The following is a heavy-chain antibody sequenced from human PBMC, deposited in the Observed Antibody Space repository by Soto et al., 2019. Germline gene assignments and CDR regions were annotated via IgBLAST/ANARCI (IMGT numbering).Heavy chain of an antibody. V-gene: IGHV3-30*09. CDR3: ARRAWDSYYAIDV. D-gene: IGHD3-22*01. J-gene: IGHJ6*02. Sequence: RLSCAASGFTYTDFALHWVRQAPGKGLEWVAIISYDGSDKYYADSVKGRFAISRDNPKNTLYLEMNSLRPEDTAVYFCARRAWDSYYAIDVWGQGTTVTVS. CDR1: GFTYTDFA. CDR2: ISYDGSDK.